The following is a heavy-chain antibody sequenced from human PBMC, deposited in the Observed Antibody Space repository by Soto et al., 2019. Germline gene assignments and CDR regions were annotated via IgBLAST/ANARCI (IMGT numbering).Heavy chain of an antibody. CDR3: ARPRGYSYGYWFDP. D-gene: IGHD5-18*01. J-gene: IGHJ5*02. CDR1: GGSFSGYY. Sequence: SETLSLTCAVYGGSFSGYYWSWIRQPPGKGLEWIGEINHSGSTNYNPSLKSRVTISVDTSKNQFSLKLSSATAADTAVYYCARPRGYSYGYWFDPWGQGTLVTVSS. CDR2: INHSGST. V-gene: IGHV4-34*01.